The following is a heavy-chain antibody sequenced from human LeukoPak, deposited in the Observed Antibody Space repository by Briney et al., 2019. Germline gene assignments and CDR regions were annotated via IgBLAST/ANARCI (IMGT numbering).Heavy chain of an antibody. CDR2: IRYDGSNK. J-gene: IGHJ3*02. Sequence: GGSLRLSCAASGFTFSSYGMHWVRQAPGKGLEWVAFIRYDGSNKYYADSVKGQFTISRDNSKNTLYLQMNSLRAEDTAVYYCAKGPVGAIRNAFDIWGQGTMVTVSS. CDR1: GFTFSSYG. CDR3: AKGPVGAIRNAFDI. D-gene: IGHD1-14*01. V-gene: IGHV3-30*02.